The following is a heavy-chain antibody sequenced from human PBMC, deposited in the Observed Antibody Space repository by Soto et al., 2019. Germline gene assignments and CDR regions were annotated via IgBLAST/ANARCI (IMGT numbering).Heavy chain of an antibody. CDR3: AREDSGDYFAYVDY. CDR1: GFTFNHFA. CDR2: ISYDGRRK. Sequence: QVQLVESGGGAVQPGRSLRLSCAASGFTFNHFAMHWVRQAPGKGLDWVAVISYDGRRKSYADSVKGRFTISRDNSERTLDLQMNNLTSQDTGIYYCAREDSGDYFAYVDYWGQGSLVAVSS. J-gene: IGHJ4*02. V-gene: IGHV3-30*04. D-gene: IGHD1-26*01.